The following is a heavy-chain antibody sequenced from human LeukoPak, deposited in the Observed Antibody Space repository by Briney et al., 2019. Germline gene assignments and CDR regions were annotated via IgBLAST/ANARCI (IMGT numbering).Heavy chain of an antibody. Sequence: PGRSLRLSCAASGFTFDDYAMHWVRQAPGKGLEWVSGINSNSDGIDYADSVKGRFTISRDNAEYSLYLQMNSLRAEDTAVYYCATEYCSRTSCPKAGFDIWGQGTMVTVSS. V-gene: IGHV3-9*01. CDR3: ATEYCSRTSCPKAGFDI. CDR1: GFTFDDYA. J-gene: IGHJ3*02. D-gene: IGHD2-2*01. CDR2: INSNSDGI.